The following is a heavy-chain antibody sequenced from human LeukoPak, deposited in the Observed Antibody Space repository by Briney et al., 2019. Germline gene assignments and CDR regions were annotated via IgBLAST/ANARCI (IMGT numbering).Heavy chain of an antibody. V-gene: IGHV1-18*01. CDR3: AKDTYYGSGSYPGY. CDR2: ISAYNGNT. J-gene: IGHJ4*02. CDR1: GYSFSSYG. Sequence: GASVKVSCKASGYSFSSYGITWVRQAPGQGLEWMGWISAYNGNTNYVQNLQGRVTMTTDTSTSTAYMEMRSLRSDDTAVYYCAKDTYYGSGSYPGYWGKGTLVTVSS. D-gene: IGHD3-10*01.